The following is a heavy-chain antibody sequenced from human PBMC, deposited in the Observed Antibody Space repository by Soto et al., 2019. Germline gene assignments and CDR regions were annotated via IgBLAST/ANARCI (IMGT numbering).Heavy chain of an antibody. D-gene: IGHD3-10*01. CDR1: GFTFSNFW. J-gene: IGHJ4*02. Sequence: EVQLVESGGGLVQPGGSLRLSCAASGFTFSNFWMHWVRQVPGKGLMWVARINEDGRIINYADSVKGRFTISRDNARDTMYLEMNSLRAEYTAIYDCTRDIGGWGAYWGQGALVTVSS. CDR2: INEDGRII. V-gene: IGHV3-74*01. CDR3: TRDIGGWGAY.